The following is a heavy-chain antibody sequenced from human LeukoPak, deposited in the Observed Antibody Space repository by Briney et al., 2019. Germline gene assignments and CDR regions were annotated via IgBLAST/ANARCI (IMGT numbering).Heavy chain of an antibody. Sequence: PSETLSLTCAVYIESFSDYHWNWIRQTPGKGLEWIGEISDSGTTNINPSLRRRVSLSIDTSKNQFSLDMRSMTAADTGVYYCARGQGVTLIKVGKNWFDPWSQGTPVIVSP. CDR2: ISDSGTT. CDR3: ARGQGVTLIKVGKNWFDP. J-gene: IGHJ5*02. V-gene: IGHV4-34*01. D-gene: IGHD3-22*01. CDR1: IESFSDYH.